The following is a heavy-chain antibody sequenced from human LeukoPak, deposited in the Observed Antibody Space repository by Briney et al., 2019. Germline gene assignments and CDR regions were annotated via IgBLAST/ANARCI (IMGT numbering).Heavy chain of an antibody. CDR1: GFTFSSYG. CDR3: AREGELYGRGWYPVGC. J-gene: IGHJ4*02. V-gene: IGHV3-33*01. D-gene: IGHD6-19*01. Sequence: PGGSLRLSCAASGFTFSSYGMHWVRQAPGKGLEWVSVIWYDGSNKYYADSVKGRFAISRDNSKNTLYLQMNSLRAEDTAVYYCAREGELYGRGWYPVGCWVQGTLVTLSS. CDR2: IWYDGSNK.